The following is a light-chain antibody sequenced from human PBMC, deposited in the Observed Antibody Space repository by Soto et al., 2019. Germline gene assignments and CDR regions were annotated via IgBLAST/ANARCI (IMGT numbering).Light chain of an antibody. CDR2: DVS. Sequence: QSVLTQPTSVSGSPGQSITISCTGTSNDFCVYNYVSWYQHNPGKAPKLMICDVSDRPSGVSIRFSGSKSGNTASLTISGLQAEDEADYYCSSYTSSSTPWVFGTGTKVTVL. CDR3: SSYTSSSTPWV. CDR1: SNDFCVYNY. J-gene: IGLJ1*01. V-gene: IGLV2-14*03.